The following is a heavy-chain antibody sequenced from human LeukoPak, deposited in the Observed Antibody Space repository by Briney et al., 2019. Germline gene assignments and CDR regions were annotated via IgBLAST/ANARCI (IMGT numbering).Heavy chain of an antibody. D-gene: IGHD5-18*01. CDR1: GYTFTGYY. Sequence: ASVKVSCKASGYTFTGYYMHWVRQAPGQGLEWMGWINPNSGDTNYAQKFQGRVTMTRDTSTSTVYMELRSLRSDDTAMYYCARGDTTMMTDDAFDIWGQGTLVIVSS. V-gene: IGHV1-2*02. CDR2: INPNSGDT. J-gene: IGHJ3*02. CDR3: ARGDTTMMTDDAFDI.